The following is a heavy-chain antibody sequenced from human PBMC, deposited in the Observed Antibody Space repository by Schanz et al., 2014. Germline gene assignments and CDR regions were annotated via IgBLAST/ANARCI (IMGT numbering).Heavy chain of an antibody. Sequence: EVQLVESGGGLVQPGGSLRLSCAASGFTFNSYWMTWVRQAPGKGLEWVANIRQDGGLRYYVDSVKGRFTISRDNAKNSLYLQMHSLRAEDTAVYYCAKARSGHIVFPLDFWGQGILVTVSP. J-gene: IGHJ4*02. D-gene: IGHD2-21*01. CDR1: GFTFNSYW. CDR3: AKARSGHIVFPLDF. V-gene: IGHV3-7*01. CDR2: IRQDGGLR.